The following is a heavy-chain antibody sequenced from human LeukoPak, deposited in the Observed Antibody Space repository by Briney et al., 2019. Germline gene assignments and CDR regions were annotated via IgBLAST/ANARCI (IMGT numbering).Heavy chain of an antibody. CDR3: AREQYNDYFDC. CDR2: IKQDGSDK. D-gene: IGHD5-24*01. J-gene: IGHJ4*02. Sequence: SGGSLRLSCAASGFTFSTYWMSWVRQAPGKGLEWVANIKQDGSDKYYVDSVEGRFTISRDNAKNSLYLQMNSLRAEDTAVYYCAREQYNDYFDCWGQGTLVTVSS. CDR1: GFTFSTYW. V-gene: IGHV3-7*01.